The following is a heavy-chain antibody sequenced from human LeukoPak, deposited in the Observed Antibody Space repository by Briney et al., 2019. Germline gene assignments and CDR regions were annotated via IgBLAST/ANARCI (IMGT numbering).Heavy chain of an antibody. D-gene: IGHD2-15*01. CDR3: AKSNGGSCYHSDDY. CDR2: ISSGSSYI. Sequence: GGSLRLSCAGAGFTFSTYSMNWVRLAPGKGLEWVSSISSGSSYIYYADSVKGRFTISRDNAKKSLYLQMNSLRAEDTAVYYCAKSNGGSCYHSDDYRGQGTLVTVSS. J-gene: IGHJ4*02. CDR1: GFTFSTYS. V-gene: IGHV3-21*01.